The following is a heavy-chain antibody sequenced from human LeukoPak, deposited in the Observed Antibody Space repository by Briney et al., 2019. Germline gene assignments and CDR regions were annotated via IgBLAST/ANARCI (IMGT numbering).Heavy chain of an antibody. CDR1: GYTFTSSD. J-gene: IGHJ5*02. CDR2: MNPNSGNT. Sequence: ASVKVSCKASGYTFTSSDINWVRQATGQGLEWMGWMNPNSGNTGYAQKFQGRVTMTRNTSRSTAYMALSRLRSEDTAVYYCHMVVVTAIHNWFDPWGEGTLVTVSS. CDR3: HMVVVTAIHNWFDP. V-gene: IGHV1-8*01. D-gene: IGHD2-21*02.